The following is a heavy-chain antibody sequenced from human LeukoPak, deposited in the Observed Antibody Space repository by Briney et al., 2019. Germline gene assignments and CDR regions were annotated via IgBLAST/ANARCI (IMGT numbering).Heavy chain of an antibody. J-gene: IGHJ6*03. CDR3: AKTMLYYYYYMDV. V-gene: IGHV3-7*01. D-gene: IGHD3-10*02. Sequence: GGSLRLSCAASGFTFSSYEMNWVRQAPGKGLEWVANIKQDGSEKYYVDSVKGRFTISRDNAKNSLYLQMNSLRAEDTAVYYCAKTMLYYYYYMDVWGKGTTVTVSS. CDR2: IKQDGSEK. CDR1: GFTFSSYE.